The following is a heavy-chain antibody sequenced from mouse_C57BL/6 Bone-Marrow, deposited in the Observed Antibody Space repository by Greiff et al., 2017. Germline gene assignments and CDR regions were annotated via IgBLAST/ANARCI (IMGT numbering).Heavy chain of an antibody. CDR3: ARHIYYEPFDY. D-gene: IGHD2-4*01. CDR2: ISSGGSYT. CDR1: GFTFSSYG. Sequence: EVQRVESGGDLVKPGGSLKLSCAASGFTFSSYGMSWVRQTPDKRLEWVATISSGGSYTYYPDSVKGRFTLSRDNATNTLYLQMSSRTSEDTAMYYCARHIYYEPFDYWGQGTLVTGSA. J-gene: IGHJ3*01. V-gene: IGHV5-6*01.